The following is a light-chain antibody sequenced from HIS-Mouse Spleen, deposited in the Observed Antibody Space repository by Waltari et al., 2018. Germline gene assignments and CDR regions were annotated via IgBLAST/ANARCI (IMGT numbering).Light chain of an antibody. CDR3: QVWDSSSDHVV. J-gene: IGLJ2*01. V-gene: IGLV3-21*03. Sequence: SYVLTQPPSVSVAPGKTARITCGGNNIGSKSVHWYPQKPCQAPVLVVYDDSDRPSGLPERFSGSNSGNAATLTISRVEAGDEADYYCQVWDSSSDHVVFGGGTKLTVL. CDR1: NIGSKS. CDR2: DDS.